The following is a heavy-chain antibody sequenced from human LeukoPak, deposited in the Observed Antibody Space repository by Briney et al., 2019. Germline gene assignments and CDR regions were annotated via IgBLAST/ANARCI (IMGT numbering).Heavy chain of an antibody. D-gene: IGHD2-21*02. CDR2: ISNSGTA. CDR1: GDSVTSDGYY. Sequence: SETLSLTCSVSGDSVTSDGYYWTWIRPHPGKGLEWIGYISNSGTASYNPSLESRVSISVDTSYNQFSLRLNSVTAADTAVYYCARDVVVTASPDAFDIWGQGTMVIVSS. V-gene: IGHV4-31*03. CDR3: ARDVVVTASPDAFDI. J-gene: IGHJ3*02.